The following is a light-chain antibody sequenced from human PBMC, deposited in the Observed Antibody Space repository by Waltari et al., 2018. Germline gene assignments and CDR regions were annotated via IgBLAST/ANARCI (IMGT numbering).Light chain of an antibody. Sequence: FMLTQPHSVSESPGKTVTISCTRNSGSIGRNYVHWYHQRPGGAPTIVIFEDDQRPSGVPVRFSGSIDNASNSASLTLSGLEIEDEGDYYCQSYDGGIWVFGGGTRLTVL. J-gene: IGLJ3*02. V-gene: IGLV6-57*04. CDR3: QSYDGGIWV. CDR1: SGSIGRNY. CDR2: EDD.